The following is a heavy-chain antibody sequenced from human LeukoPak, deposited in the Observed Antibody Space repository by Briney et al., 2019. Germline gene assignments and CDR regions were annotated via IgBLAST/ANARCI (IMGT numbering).Heavy chain of an antibody. J-gene: IGHJ4*02. CDR3: AKDHSSGYYLRYYFDY. Sequence: SGGSLRLSCAASGFTFSSFGMHWVRQAPGKGLEWVAFIRYDGSNKYYADSVKGRFTISRDNSKHTLYLQMNSLRAEDTAVYYCAKDHSSGYYLRYYFDYWGQGTLVTVSS. D-gene: IGHD3-22*01. CDR2: IRYDGSNK. V-gene: IGHV3-30*02. CDR1: GFTFSSFG.